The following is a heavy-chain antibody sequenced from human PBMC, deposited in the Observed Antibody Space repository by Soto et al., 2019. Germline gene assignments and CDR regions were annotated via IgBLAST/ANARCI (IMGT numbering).Heavy chain of an antibody. V-gene: IGHV3-21*01. CDR2: ISSSSSYI. CDR3: ARDLAVTTVY. J-gene: IGHJ4*02. CDR1: GFTFSSYS. D-gene: IGHD4-17*01. Sequence: GGSLRLSCAASGFTFSSYSMNWVRQAPGKGPEWVSSISSSSSYIYYADSVKGRFTISRDNAKNSLYLQMNSLRAEDTAVYYCARDLAVTTVYWGQGTLVTVSS.